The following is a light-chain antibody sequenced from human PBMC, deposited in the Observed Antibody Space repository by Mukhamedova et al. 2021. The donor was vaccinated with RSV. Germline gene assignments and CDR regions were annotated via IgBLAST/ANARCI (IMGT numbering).Light chain of an antibody. V-gene: IGKV1-5*03. CDR1: QSVNNW. Sequence: SQSVNNWLAWYQQKPGKAPKLLIYKASTLESGVPSRFSGSGSGTEFTLTISSLQPDDFATYYCQQYNSYRTFGQGTKLEIK. CDR3: QQYNSYRT. CDR2: KAS. J-gene: IGKJ2*02.